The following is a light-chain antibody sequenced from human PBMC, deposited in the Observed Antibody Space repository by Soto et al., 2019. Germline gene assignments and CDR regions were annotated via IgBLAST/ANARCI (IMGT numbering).Light chain of an antibody. CDR1: QSISSSY. Sequence: DIQITHSPSSLSASVENRVTITCRRSQSISSSYLNWYQRKPGKAPELLIYAASTLQSGVPSRFSGSGSGTNFTLAISSLQPEDFATFYCQQSYSVPLTFGGGTKVDIK. J-gene: IGKJ4*01. CDR2: AAS. CDR3: QQSYSVPLT. V-gene: IGKV1-39*01.